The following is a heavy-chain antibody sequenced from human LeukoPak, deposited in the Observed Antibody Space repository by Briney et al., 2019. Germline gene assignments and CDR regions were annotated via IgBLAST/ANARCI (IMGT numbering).Heavy chain of an antibody. J-gene: IGHJ6*02. Sequence: GGSLRLSCAASGFTFSGYEMNWVRQAPGKGLEWVSYISSSGSTIYYADSVKGRFTISRDNAKNSLSLQMNSLRAEDTAVYYCARDPNTSMSPDFHYYGLDVWGQGTTVTVSS. CDR1: GFTFSGYE. D-gene: IGHD1-14*01. CDR3: ARDPNTSMSPDFHYYGLDV. CDR2: ISSSGSTI. V-gene: IGHV3-48*03.